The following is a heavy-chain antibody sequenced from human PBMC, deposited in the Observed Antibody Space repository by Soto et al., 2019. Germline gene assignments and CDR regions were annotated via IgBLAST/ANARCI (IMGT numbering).Heavy chain of an antibody. CDR1: GGSFSGYY. CDR2: INHSGST. V-gene: IGHV4-34*01. J-gene: IGHJ6*02. D-gene: IGHD3-3*01. Sequence: SETLSLTCAVYGGSFSGYYWSWIRQPPGKGLEWIGEINHSGSTNYNPSLKSRVTISVDTSKNQFSLKLSSVTAADTAVYYCARGPRSKRDWSGYLGGRYYYYGMDVWGQGTTVTVSS. CDR3: ARGPRSKRDWSGYLGGRYYYYGMDV.